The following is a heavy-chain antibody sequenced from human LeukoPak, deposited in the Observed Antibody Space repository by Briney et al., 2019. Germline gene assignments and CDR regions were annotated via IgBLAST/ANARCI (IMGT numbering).Heavy chain of an antibody. V-gene: IGHV1-18*01. J-gene: IGHJ4*02. Sequence: ASVKVSCKASGYTFNKYGISWVRQATGQGLEWMGSISGYNGYTNYAQKLQGRVTMTTDTSTSTAYMELRSLRSDDTAVYYCARRIAAAGHFDYWGQGTLVTVSS. CDR2: ISGYNGYT. CDR1: GYTFNKYG. D-gene: IGHD6-13*01. CDR3: ARRIAAAGHFDY.